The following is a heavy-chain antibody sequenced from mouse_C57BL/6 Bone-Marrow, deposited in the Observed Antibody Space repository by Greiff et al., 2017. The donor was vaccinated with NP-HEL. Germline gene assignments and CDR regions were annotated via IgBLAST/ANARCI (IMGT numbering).Heavy chain of an antibody. V-gene: IGHV1-26*01. Sequence: VQLQQSGPELVKPGASVKISCKASGYTFTDYYMNWVKQSHGKSLEWIGDINPNNGGTSYNQKFKGKATLTVDKSSSTAYMELRSLTSEDSAVYYCGGNTRLGPYWYFDVWGTGTTVTVSS. CDR3: GGNTRLGPYWYFDV. J-gene: IGHJ1*03. CDR2: INPNNGGT. D-gene: IGHD4-1*01. CDR1: GYTFTDYY.